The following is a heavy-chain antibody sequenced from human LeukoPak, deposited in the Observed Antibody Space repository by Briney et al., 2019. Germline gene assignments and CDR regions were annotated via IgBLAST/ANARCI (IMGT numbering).Heavy chain of an antibody. V-gene: IGHV4-4*07. D-gene: IGHD6-13*01. CDR1: GGSINFYY. Sequence: SETLSLTCTVSGGSINFYYWNWIRQPAGKGLEWIGRIYSTGSTNYSPSLKSRVTMSVDKSKNQFSQNLSSVTAADTAVYYCARGIADPYSFDSWGQGILVTVSS. CDR2: IYSTGST. CDR3: ARGIADPYSFDS. J-gene: IGHJ4*02.